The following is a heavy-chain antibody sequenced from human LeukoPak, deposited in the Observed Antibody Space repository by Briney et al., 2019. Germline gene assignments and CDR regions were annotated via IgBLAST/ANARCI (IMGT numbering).Heavy chain of an antibody. CDR3: AKDNRRHYTSGPNPDSLH. Sequence: GGSLRLSCAASGFTFDDYAMHWVRQAPGKGLEWVSGISWNSGTIDYADSVRGRFTISRDNAKNSLYLQMDSLRVEDTAFYYCAKDNRRHYTSGPNPDSLHWGQGALVTVSS. CDR1: GFTFDDYA. V-gene: IGHV3-9*01. CDR2: ISWNSGTI. D-gene: IGHD6-19*01. J-gene: IGHJ4*02.